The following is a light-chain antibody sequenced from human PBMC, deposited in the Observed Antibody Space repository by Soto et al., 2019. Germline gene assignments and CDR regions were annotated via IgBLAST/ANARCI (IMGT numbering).Light chain of an antibody. V-gene: IGKV3-15*01. Sequence: EIVMTQSPATLSVSPGERATLSCRASQSVSSNLAWYQQKPGQAPRLVIYDASTRATGFPARFSGSGSGTEFTLTISSPQSEDFAVYYCQQYNNWPPLTFGGGTKVEIK. J-gene: IGKJ4*01. CDR3: QQYNNWPPLT. CDR2: DAS. CDR1: QSVSSN.